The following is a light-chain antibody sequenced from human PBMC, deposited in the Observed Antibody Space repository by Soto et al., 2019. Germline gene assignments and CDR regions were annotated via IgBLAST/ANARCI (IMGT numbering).Light chain of an antibody. CDR2: DAS. J-gene: IGKJ4*01. CDR3: QQYDNLPLT. V-gene: IGKV1-33*01. CDR1: QDISNY. Sequence: DIQMTQSPSSLSASVGDRVTITCQASQDISNYLNWYQQKPGKAPKLLIYDASNLETGVPSRFSGSGSGTDSTFTLSSLQPEDIATYYCQQYDNLPLTFGGGTKVEIK.